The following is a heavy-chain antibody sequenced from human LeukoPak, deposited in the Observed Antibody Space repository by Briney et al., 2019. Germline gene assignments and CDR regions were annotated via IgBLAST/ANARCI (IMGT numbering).Heavy chain of an antibody. Sequence: ASVKVSCKASGYTFTGCYMHWVRQAPGQGLEWMGRINPNSGGTNYAQKFQGRVTMTRETSISTAYMELSRLRSDDTAVYYCARDLFITMIVVVTKDAFDIWGQGTMVTVSS. D-gene: IGHD3-22*01. CDR1: GYTFTGCY. CDR2: INPNSGGT. CDR3: ARDLFITMIVVVTKDAFDI. V-gene: IGHV1-2*06. J-gene: IGHJ3*02.